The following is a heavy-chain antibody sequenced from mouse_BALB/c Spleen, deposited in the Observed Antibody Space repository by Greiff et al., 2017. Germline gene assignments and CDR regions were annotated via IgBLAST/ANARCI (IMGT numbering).Heavy chain of an antibody. CDR3: ARGGLGRFAY. D-gene: IGHD4-1*01. J-gene: IGHJ3*01. CDR1: GYTFTSYW. V-gene: IGHV1-7*01. CDR2: INPSTGYT. Sequence: VQLQQSGAELAKPGASVKMSCKASGYTFTSYWMHWVKQRPGQGLEWIGYINPSTGYTEYKQKFKDKATLTADKSSSTAYMQLSSLTSEDSAVYYWARGGLGRFAYWGEGTLVTVSA.